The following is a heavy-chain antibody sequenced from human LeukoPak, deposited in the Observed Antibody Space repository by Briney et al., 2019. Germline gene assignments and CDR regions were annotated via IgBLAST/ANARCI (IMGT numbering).Heavy chain of an antibody. V-gene: IGHV3-11*04. J-gene: IGHJ4*02. Sequence: GGSLRLSCSASGFTFSDYYMSWIRQAPGKGLEWVGYITGSGEITSYGDSVKGRFTISRDNAKNSLYLQMNSLGVDDTALYYCARDYCGGPNCLNAQTLDSWGQGTLVTVSS. CDR1: GFTFSDYY. CDR3: ARDYCGGPNCLNAQTLDS. CDR2: ITGSGEIT. D-gene: IGHD2-21*01.